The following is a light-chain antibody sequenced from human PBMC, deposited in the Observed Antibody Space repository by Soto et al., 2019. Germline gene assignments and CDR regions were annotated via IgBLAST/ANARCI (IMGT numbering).Light chain of an antibody. CDR2: AAS. CDR3: QQYDTSWT. CDR1: QDVRRSQ. Sequence: EIVLTQSPGTLSLSPGDTATLSCRASQDVRRSQFAWYQQKPGQAPSLLIYAASARATGIPDRFSGSGSGTDFTLTISRLQPEDFAVYFCQQYDTSWTFGQGTKVEIK. J-gene: IGKJ1*01. V-gene: IGKV3-20*01.